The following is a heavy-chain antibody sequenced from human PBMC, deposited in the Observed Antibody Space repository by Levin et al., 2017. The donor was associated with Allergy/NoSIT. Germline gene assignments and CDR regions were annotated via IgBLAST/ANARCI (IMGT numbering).Heavy chain of an antibody. CDR2: ISAYNGNT. D-gene: IGHD6-13*01. CDR1: GYTFTSYG. J-gene: IGHJ4*02. Sequence: PEASVKVSCKASGYTFTSYGISWVRQAPGQGLEWMGWISAYNGNTNYAQKLQGRVTMTTDTSTSTAYMELRSLRSDDTAVYYCARNIAAAVSPDLDLDYWGQGTLVTVSS. CDR3: ARNIAAAVSPDLDLDY. V-gene: IGHV1-18*01.